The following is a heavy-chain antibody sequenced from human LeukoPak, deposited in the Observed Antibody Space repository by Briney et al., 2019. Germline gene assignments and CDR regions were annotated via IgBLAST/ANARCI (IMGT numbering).Heavy chain of an antibody. V-gene: IGHV3-48*01. CDR1: GFTFSSYS. CDR3: ARAGNVWFGDHDY. CDR2: ISSSSSTI. D-gene: IGHD3-10*01. J-gene: IGHJ4*02. Sequence: QPGGSLRLSCAASGFTFSSYSMNWVRQAPGKGLEWVSYISSSSSTIYYADSVKGRFTISRDNAKNSLYLQMNSLRAEDTAVYYRARAGNVWFGDHDYWGQGTLVTVSS.